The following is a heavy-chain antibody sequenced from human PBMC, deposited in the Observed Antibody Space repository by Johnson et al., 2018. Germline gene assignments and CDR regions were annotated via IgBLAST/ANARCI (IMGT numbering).Heavy chain of an antibody. CDR3: AREWLDDAFDI. J-gene: IGHJ3*02. CDR1: GFTFDDYA. Sequence: VQLVESGGGLVQXGRSLRLSCAASGFTFDDYAMHWVRQAPGKGLEWVSGISWNSGSIGYADSVKGRFTISRDHAKNSLYLQMNSLRAEETAVYYCAREWLDDAFDIWGQGTMVTVSS. V-gene: IGHV3-9*01. D-gene: IGHD6-19*01. CDR2: ISWNSGSI.